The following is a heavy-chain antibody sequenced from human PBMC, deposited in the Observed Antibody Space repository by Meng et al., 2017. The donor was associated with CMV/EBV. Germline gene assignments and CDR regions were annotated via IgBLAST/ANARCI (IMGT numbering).Heavy chain of an antibody. Sequence: SGFSLSTIGVGVGWLRQPPVKALEWLALIYWNDDKRYSPSLKSRLTITKDTSKNQVVLTMTNMDPVDTATYYCAHSAGRFGEKEFDPWGQGTLVTVSS. CDR1: GFSLSTIGVG. CDR3: AHSAGRFGEKEFDP. J-gene: IGHJ5*02. CDR2: IYWNDDK. D-gene: IGHD3-10*01. V-gene: IGHV2-5*01.